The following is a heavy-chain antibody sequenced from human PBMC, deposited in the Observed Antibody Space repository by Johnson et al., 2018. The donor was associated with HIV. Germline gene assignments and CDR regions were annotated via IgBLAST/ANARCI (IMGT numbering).Heavy chain of an antibody. CDR2: IKNKADGGTT. J-gene: IGHJ3*02. CDR3: TTGISWYGSITFDI. CDR1: GFTFSSYA. Sequence: VQLVESGGGVVQPGRSLRLSCAASGFTFSSYAMHWVRQAPGKGLEWAGHIKNKADGGTTDYAALVKGRFTISRDDSKNTLYLQMNSLKTEDTAVYYCTTGISWYGSITFDIWGQGTMVTVSS. V-gene: IGHV3-15*01. D-gene: IGHD6-13*01.